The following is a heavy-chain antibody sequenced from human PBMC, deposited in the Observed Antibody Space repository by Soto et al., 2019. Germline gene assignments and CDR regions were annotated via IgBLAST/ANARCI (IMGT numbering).Heavy chain of an antibody. J-gene: IGHJ4*02. CDR2: ISGSGGST. V-gene: IGHV3-23*01. CDR3: ARSGSESYYAY. Sequence: PGGSLRLSCAASGFTFSSYAMNWVRQARGKGLEWVSTISGSGGSTYYADSVKGRFTISRDNSKNTLYLQMNSLRAEDTAVYYCARSGSESYYAYWGQGTLVTVSS. D-gene: IGHD3-10*01. CDR1: GFTFSSYA.